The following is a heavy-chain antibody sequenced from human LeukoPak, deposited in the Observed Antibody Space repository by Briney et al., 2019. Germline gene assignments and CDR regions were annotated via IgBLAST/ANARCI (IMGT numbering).Heavy chain of an antibody. CDR3: AKDHSHRFYYYYYMDV. D-gene: IGHD6-13*01. CDR1: GFTFSDYY. CDR2: ISSSGSTI. J-gene: IGHJ6*03. V-gene: IGHV3-11*01. Sequence: GGSLRLSCAASGFTFSDYYMSWIRQAPGKGLEWVSYISSSGSTIYYADSVKGRFTISRDNAKNSLYLQMNSLRAEDTAVYYCAKDHSHRFYYYYYMDVWGKGTTVTISS.